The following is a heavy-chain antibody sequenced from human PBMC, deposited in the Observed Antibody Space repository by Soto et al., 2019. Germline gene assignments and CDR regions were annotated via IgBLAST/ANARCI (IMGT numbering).Heavy chain of an antibody. V-gene: IGHV3-15*07. Sequence: PGGSLRLSCAASGFTFSNAWMNWVRQAPGKGLEWDGRIKSKTDGRTTDYAAPVKGRFTISRDDSKNTLYLQMNSLKTEDTAVYYCTTSPEDCGGDCGTFDYWGQGTLVTVSS. CDR1: GFTFSNAW. D-gene: IGHD2-21*02. CDR2: IKSKTDGRTT. J-gene: IGHJ4*02. CDR3: TTSPEDCGGDCGTFDY.